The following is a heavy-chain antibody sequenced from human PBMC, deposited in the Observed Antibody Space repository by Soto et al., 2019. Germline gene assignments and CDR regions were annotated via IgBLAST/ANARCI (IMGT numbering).Heavy chain of an antibody. J-gene: IGHJ4*02. CDR3: ARQIYDSDTGPNCQYYFDS. D-gene: IGHD3-22*01. V-gene: IGHV5-10-1*01. Sequence: GESLKISCNGSGYSFAGYWITWVRQKPGKGLEWMGRIDPSDSQTYYSPSFRGHVTISATKSITTVFLQWSSLRASDTAMYYCARQIYDSDTGPNCQYYFDSWGQGTPVTVSS. CDR1: GYSFAGYW. CDR2: IDPSDSQT.